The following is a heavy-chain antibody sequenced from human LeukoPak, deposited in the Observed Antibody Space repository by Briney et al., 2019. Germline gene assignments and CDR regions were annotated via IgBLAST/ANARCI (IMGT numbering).Heavy chain of an antibody. CDR1: GFTFSSYW. V-gene: IGHV3-7*01. D-gene: IGHD6-13*01. Sequence: GPLRLSCAASGFTFSSYWMSWVRQAPGKGLEWVANIKQDGSEKYYVDSVKGRFTISRDNAKNSLYLQMNSLRAEDTAVYYCAKDMYSSSVPNWFDPWGQGTLVTVSS. CDR2: IKQDGSEK. J-gene: IGHJ5*02. CDR3: AKDMYSSSVPNWFDP.